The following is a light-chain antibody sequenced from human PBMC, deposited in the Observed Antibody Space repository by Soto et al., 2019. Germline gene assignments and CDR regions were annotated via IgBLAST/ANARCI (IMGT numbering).Light chain of an antibody. CDR1: QSVSSY. CDR3: QQRSYWPLT. V-gene: IGKV3-11*01. CDR2: DAS. Sequence: EIVLTQSPATLSLTPGERATLSCRASQSVSSYLAWYQQKPGQAPRLLIYDASNRATGIPARFSGSGSGTDFTLTISSLEPEDFAVYYCQQRSYWPLTFGGGTMV. J-gene: IGKJ4*01.